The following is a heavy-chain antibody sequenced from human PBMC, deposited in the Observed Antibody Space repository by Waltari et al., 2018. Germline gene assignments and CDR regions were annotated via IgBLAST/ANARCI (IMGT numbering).Heavy chain of an antibody. Sequence: EVQLLASGGGLVQPGGSLRLSCAASGFSFRSCPMTWVRQAPGKGLGWVSSISESGSVTYYGDSLKGRFSISRDNSKNTLYLQMDSLRAEDTALYYCAKAAMTTVTPLGNWGQGTLVTVSS. CDR2: ISESGSVT. D-gene: IGHD4-17*01. CDR1: GFSFRSCP. J-gene: IGHJ4*02. V-gene: IGHV3-23*02. CDR3: AKAAMTTVTPLGN.